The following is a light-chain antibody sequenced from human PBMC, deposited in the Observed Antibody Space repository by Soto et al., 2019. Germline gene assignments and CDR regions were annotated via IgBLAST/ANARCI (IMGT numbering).Light chain of an antibody. V-gene: IGKV3-20*01. J-gene: IGKJ5*01. CDR2: GAS. CDR3: QQYGSSPIT. Sequence: EIVLTQSPGTLSLSPGERATLSCRASQSVISRYLAWYQQKPGQAPRLLIYGASSRATGIPDRFSGSGSETDFTLTISRLEPEDFAVYYCQQYGSSPITFGQGTRLDIK. CDR1: QSVISRY.